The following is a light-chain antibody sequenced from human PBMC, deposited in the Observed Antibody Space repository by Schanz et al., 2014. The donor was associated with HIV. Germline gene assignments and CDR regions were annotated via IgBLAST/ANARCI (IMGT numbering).Light chain of an antibody. V-gene: IGKV3-20*01. CDR1: QSVGGSQ. CDR3: QQYGSSPWT. CDR2: ATS. Sequence: PGERATLSCRASQSVGGSQLAWFQLKRGQPPRLLIYATSFRAVGIPDRFSGSGSETDFTLTINRMEPEDFAVYYCQQYGSSPWTFGQGTKVEIK. J-gene: IGKJ1*01.